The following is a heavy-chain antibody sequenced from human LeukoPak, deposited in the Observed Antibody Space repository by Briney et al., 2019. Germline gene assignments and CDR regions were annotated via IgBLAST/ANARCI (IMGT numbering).Heavy chain of an antibody. D-gene: IGHD3-3*02. CDR3: ARFTPRLSREKFDY. CDR1: GYTFTKYD. Sequence: ASVRVSCKASGYTFTKYDIHWVRQAPGQRLEWMGWISPYIGNTYYSQKLQGRVTMTTDTSTTTAYMELRGLRSDDTGVYYCARFTPRLSREKFDYWGQGTLVTVSS. J-gene: IGHJ4*02. CDR2: ISPYIGNT. V-gene: IGHV1-18*01.